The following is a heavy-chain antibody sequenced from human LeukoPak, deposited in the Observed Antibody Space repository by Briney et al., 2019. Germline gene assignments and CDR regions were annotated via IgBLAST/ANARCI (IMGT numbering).Heavy chain of an antibody. CDR1: GFTFSSYW. V-gene: IGHV3-7*03. Sequence: RAGGSLRLSCAASGFTFSSYWMSWVRQAPGKGLEWVANIKQDGSEKYYVDSVKGRFTISRDNAKNSLYLQMNSLRAEDTAVYYCAKDRKGWWELLRNGGFDYWGQGTLVTVSS. CDR3: AKDRKGWWELLRNGGFDY. D-gene: IGHD1-26*01. CDR2: IKQDGSEK. J-gene: IGHJ4*02.